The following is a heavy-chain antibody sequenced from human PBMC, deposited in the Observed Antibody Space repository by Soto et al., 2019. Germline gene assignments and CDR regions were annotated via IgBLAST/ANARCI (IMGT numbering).Heavy chain of an antibody. V-gene: IGHV4-31*03. J-gene: IGHJ5*02. CDR1: NESMSSGGYF. D-gene: IGHD5-18*01. CDR2: ISSSGSA. Sequence: SETLSLTCTVSNESMSSGGYFWVWIRQHPGKGLEWIGHISSSGSANPNPSLKSRVSMSVDSSNNQFSLKLTSVTVADTAVYYCARGGGYTASGGNSGFWFDPWGQGTLVTVSS. CDR3: ARGGGYTASGGNSGFWFDP.